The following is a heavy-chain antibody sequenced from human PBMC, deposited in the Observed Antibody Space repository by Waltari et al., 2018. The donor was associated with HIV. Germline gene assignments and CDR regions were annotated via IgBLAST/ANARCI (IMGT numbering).Heavy chain of an antibody. D-gene: IGHD2-15*01. CDR2: IYYTGNT. Sequence: QLQLQESGPGLVKPSATLSLTCTVPAGSVFCSVYYWGWIRQPPGRGLEWIGSIYYTGNTYYNPSLQSRVTISVGVSKNQFSLKLGSVSASDTAVYYCARLDCSGGTCSPFDPWGQGTLVTVSS. V-gene: IGHV4-39*01. CDR3: ARLDCSGGTCSPFDP. J-gene: IGHJ5*01. CDR1: AGSVFCSVYY.